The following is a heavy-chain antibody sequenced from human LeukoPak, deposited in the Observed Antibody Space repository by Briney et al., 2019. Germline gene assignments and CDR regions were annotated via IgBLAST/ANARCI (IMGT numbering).Heavy chain of an antibody. CDR3: ARDQNWFDP. CDR2: INHSGST. J-gene: IGHJ5*02. V-gene: IGHV4-34*01. Sequence: PSETLSLTCAVYGGSLSGYYWSWIRQPPGKGLEWIGEINHSGSTNYNPSLKGRVTISVDTSKNQFSLKLSSVTAEDTAVYYCARDQNWFDPWGQGTLVTVSS. CDR1: GGSLSGYY.